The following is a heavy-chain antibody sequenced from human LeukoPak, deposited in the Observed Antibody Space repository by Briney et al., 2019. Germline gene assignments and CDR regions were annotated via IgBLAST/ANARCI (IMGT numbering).Heavy chain of an antibody. D-gene: IGHD3-22*01. CDR2: ISSSGSTI. Sequence: GGSLRLSCAASGFTFSSYEMNWVRQAPGKGLEWVSYISSSGSTIYYADSVKGRFTISRDNAKNSLYLQMNSLRAEDTALYYCAKDIGYDSSGLTDYWGQGTLVTVSS. V-gene: IGHV3-48*03. CDR3: AKDIGYDSSGLTDY. J-gene: IGHJ4*02. CDR1: GFTFSSYE.